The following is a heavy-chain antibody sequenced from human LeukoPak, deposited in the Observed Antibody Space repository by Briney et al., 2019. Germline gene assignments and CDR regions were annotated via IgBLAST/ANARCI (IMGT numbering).Heavy chain of an antibody. CDR2: IYFSGNT. CDR1: GASISTSSYY. J-gene: IGHJ5*02. D-gene: IGHD3-10*01. Sequence: SETLSLTCTVSGASISTSSYYWAWIRQPPGEGLEWIGSIYFSGNTYYNSSLKSRVTISVETSKNQFSLKLTSVAAADAAVYYCARHTYYFGSESYWWFDPWGRGTLVAVSS. V-gene: IGHV4-39*01. CDR3: ARHTYYFGSESYWWFDP.